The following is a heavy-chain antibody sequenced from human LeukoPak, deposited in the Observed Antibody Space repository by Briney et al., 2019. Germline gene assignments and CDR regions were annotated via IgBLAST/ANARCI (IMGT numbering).Heavy chain of an antibody. CDR1: GGTFSSYA. Sequence: ASVKVSCKASGGTFSSYAISWVRQAPGQGLEWMGWISPNSGGTNYAQKFQGRVTMTRDTSISTAYMELSRLRSDDTAVYYCASRGYCSSTSCYAPSSYYYYYYMDVWGKGTTVTVSS. J-gene: IGHJ6*03. V-gene: IGHV1-2*02. D-gene: IGHD2-2*01. CDR3: ASRGYCSSTSCYAPSSYYYYYYMDV. CDR2: ISPNSGGT.